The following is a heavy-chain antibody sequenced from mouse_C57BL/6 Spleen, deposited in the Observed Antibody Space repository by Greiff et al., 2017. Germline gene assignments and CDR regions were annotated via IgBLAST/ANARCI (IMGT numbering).Heavy chain of an antibody. V-gene: IGHV1-64*01. Sequence: QVQLQQPGAELVKPGASVKLSCKASGYTFTSYWMHWVKQRPGQGLEWIGMIHPNSGSTNYNEKFKSKATLTVDKSSSTAYMQLSSLTSEDSAVYYCARSGYDYDKFAYWGQGTLVTVSA. CDR3: ARSGYDYDKFAY. CDR2: IHPNSGST. CDR1: GYTFTSYW. D-gene: IGHD2-4*01. J-gene: IGHJ3*01.